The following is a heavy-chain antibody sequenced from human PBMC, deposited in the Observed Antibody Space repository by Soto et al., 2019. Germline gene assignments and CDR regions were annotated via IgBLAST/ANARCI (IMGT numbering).Heavy chain of an antibody. CDR2: ISGSGGST. CDR3: AKELDSSGYSKFDY. D-gene: IGHD3-22*01. J-gene: IGHJ4*02. V-gene: IGHV3-23*01. Sequence: EVQLLESGGGLAQPEGSLRLSCAASGFTFSSYAMNWVRQTPGKGLEWVSAISGSGGSTYYADSVKGRFTISRDNSKNMLYLQMNSLRAEDTAVYYCAKELDSSGYSKFDYWGQGTLVTVSS. CDR1: GFTFSSYA.